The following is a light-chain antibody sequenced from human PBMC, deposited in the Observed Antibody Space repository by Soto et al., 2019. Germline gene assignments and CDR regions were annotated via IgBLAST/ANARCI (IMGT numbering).Light chain of an antibody. CDR3: QQYNTYWT. J-gene: IGKJ1*01. V-gene: IGKV1-5*01. Sequence: DIQMTQSPSTLSASVGDRVTITCRASQSISSWLAWYQQKPGKAPKLLIYGASSLESGVPSRFSGSGSGTEFTLIISSLQPDDFATYYCQQYNTYWTFGQGTRWIS. CDR1: QSISSW. CDR2: GAS.